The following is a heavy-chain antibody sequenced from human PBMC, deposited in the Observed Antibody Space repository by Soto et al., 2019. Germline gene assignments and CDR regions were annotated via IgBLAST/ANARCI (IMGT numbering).Heavy chain of an antibody. CDR2: IWYDGSNK. Sequence: PGGSLRLSCAASGFTFSSYGMHWVRQAPGKGLEWVAVIWYDGSNKYYAESVKGRFTISRDNSKNTLYLQMNSLRAEDTAVYYCAKECHVTMVRGEYYGMDVWGQGTTVTVSS. CDR1: GFTFSSYG. V-gene: IGHV3-30*02. J-gene: IGHJ6*02. CDR3: AKECHVTMVRGEYYGMDV. D-gene: IGHD3-10*01.